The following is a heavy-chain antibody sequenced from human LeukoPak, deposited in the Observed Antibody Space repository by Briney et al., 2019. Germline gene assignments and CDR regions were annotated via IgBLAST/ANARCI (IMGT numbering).Heavy chain of an antibody. CDR2: SNHGGST. V-gene: IGHV4-34*01. J-gene: IGHJ5*02. CDR1: GGSFSSYY. D-gene: IGHD3-10*01. CDR3: ARNRYYYGSGNYGVPNWFDP. Sequence: SETLSLTCAVYGGSFSSYYWSWIRQPPGKGLEWIGESNHGGSTNYNPSLKSRVTISVDTSKNQFSLRLSSVTAADTAVYYCARNRYYYGSGNYGVPNWFDPWGQGTLVTVSS.